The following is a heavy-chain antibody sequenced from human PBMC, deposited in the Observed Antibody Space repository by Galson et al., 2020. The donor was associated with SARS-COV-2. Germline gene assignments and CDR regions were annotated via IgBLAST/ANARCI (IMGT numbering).Heavy chain of an antibody. CDR1: GGSLRGYY. V-gene: IGHV4-34*01. CDR2: INHIGSS. J-gene: IGHJ3*01. D-gene: IGHD3-22*01. CDR3: ARGSNYYDWTGYPSRPFDV. Sequence: SETLSLTCGVSGGSLRGYYWTWIRQAPGKGLEWLGYINHIGSSDSHPSLKSRLTISLDTSQNQFSLKMTSVTAADTAVYFCARGSNYYDWTGYPSRPFDVWGQGTMITVSS.